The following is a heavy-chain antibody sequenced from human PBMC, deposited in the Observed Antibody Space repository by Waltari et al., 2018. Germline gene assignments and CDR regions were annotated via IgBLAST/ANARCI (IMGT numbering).Heavy chain of an antibody. CDR2: INPNSGGT. V-gene: IGHV1-2*06. D-gene: IGHD3-22*01. CDR1: GGTFSSYA. Sequence: QVQLVQSGAEVKKPGSSVKVSCKASGGTFSSYAISWVRQAPGQGLEWMGRINPNSGGTNYAQKFQGRVTMTRDTSISTAYMELSRLRSDDTAVYYCAREPLVDYEDYYYMDVWGKGTTVTVSS. CDR3: AREPLVDYEDYYYMDV. J-gene: IGHJ6*03.